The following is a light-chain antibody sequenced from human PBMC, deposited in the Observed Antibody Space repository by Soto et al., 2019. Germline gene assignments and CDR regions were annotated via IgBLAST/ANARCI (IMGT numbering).Light chain of an antibody. V-gene: IGKV3-11*01. Sequence: EIVLTQSPATLSLSPGEIATLFCRAGQSVGNHLAWYQQKPGQAPRLLMYDPYNRATGIPARFSGSGSGTDFTLTISSLEPEDSAVYYCQQHHIWLTFGGGTKVEI. CDR3: QQHHIWLT. J-gene: IGKJ4*01. CDR1: QSVGNH. CDR2: DPY.